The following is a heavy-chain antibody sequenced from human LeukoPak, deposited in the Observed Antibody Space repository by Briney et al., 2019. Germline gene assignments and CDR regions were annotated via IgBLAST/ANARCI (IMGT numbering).Heavy chain of an antibody. D-gene: IGHD5-24*01. CDR1: GGSISSSNW. Sequence: SETLSLTCTVSGGSISSSNWWSWVRQPPGKGLEWIGEIYHSGSTNYNPSLKSRVTISVDKSKNQFSLKLSSVTAADTAVYYCAREDYGDGYNSSYFDYWGQGTLVTVSS. CDR3: AREDYGDGYNSSYFDY. J-gene: IGHJ4*02. CDR2: IYHSGST. V-gene: IGHV4-4*02.